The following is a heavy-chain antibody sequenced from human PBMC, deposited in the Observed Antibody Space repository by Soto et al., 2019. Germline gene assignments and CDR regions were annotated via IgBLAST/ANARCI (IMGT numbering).Heavy chain of an antibody. V-gene: IGHV3-23*01. CDR2: ISGSGGST. J-gene: IGHJ6*02. Sequence: GGSLRLSCAASGFTFSSYAMSWVRQAPGKGLEWVSAISGSGGSTYYADSVKGRFTISRDNSKNTLYLQMNSLRAEDTAVYYCAKPRIAARPAHYYYYYGMDVWGQGTTVTVSS. D-gene: IGHD6-6*01. CDR3: AKPRIAARPAHYYYYYGMDV. CDR1: GFTFSSYA.